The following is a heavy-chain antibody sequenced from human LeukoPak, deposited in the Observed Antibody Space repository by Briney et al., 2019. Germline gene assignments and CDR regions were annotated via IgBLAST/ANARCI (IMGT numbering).Heavy chain of an antibody. D-gene: IGHD4-11*01. V-gene: IGHV1-69*05. CDR2: IIPIFGTA. CDR3: ARSGEGDTVTRSVYYYYYMDV. Sequence: SVKVSCKASGGTFSSYAISWVRQAPGQGLEWMGGIIPIFGTANYAQKFQGRVTITTDESTSTAYMELSSLRSEDTAVYYCARSGEGDTVTRSVYYYYYMDVWGKGTTVTVSS. CDR1: GGTFSSYA. J-gene: IGHJ6*03.